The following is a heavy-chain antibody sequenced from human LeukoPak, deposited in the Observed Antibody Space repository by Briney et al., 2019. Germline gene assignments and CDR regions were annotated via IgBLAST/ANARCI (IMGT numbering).Heavy chain of an antibody. CDR3: AKGGSGWYSDY. CDR1: GFTFSNYA. V-gene: IGHV3-23*01. D-gene: IGHD6-19*01. Sequence: GGSLRLSCAASGFTFSNYAMNWIRQAPGKGLEWVSVISVSGGSTYYADSVKGRFTISRDNSKNTLYLQMNSLRADDTALYYCAKGGSGWYSDYWGQGTLVTVSS. CDR2: ISVSGGST. J-gene: IGHJ4*02.